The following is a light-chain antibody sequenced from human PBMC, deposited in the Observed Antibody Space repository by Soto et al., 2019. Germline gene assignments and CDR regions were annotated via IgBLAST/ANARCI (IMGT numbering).Light chain of an antibody. CDR3: SAFTGTTYV. J-gene: IGLJ1*01. CDR1: SSDVGGNKY. V-gene: IGLV2-14*03. Sequence: QSVLTQPASVSGSPGQSITISCTGTSSDVGGNKYVSWYQHYPGKAPKLMICDVSNRPSGVSNRFSGSMSGNTASLTISGLQAEDEADYYCSAFTGTTYVFGTGTKVTVL. CDR2: DVS.